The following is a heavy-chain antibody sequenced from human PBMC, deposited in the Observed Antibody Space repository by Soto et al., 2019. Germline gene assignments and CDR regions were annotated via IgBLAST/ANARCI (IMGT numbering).Heavy chain of an antibody. J-gene: IGHJ4*02. CDR2: ISGIFGST. CDR3: AKDGPVDY. Sequence: GGSLRLSCAASGFTFSGYAMSWVRQAPVKGLELVSAISGIFGSTYCADSVKGGFTICGYDSKNTLYLQMNRLRGEDTAVYYCAKDGPVDYWGQGTLVTVSS. V-gene: IGHV3-23*01. CDR1: GFTFSGYA.